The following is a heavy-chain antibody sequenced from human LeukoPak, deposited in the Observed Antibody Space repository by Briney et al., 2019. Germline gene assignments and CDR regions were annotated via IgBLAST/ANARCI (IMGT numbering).Heavy chain of an antibody. D-gene: IGHD6-19*01. CDR2: ISGSGGST. J-gene: IGHJ4*02. Sequence: QTGGSLRLSCAASGFTFSSYAMSWVRQAPGKGLEWVSAISGSGGSTYYAASEKGRFTISRDNSKNTLYLQMNSLRAEDTAVYYCAKDGERAVAGYYFDYWGQGTLVTVSS. CDR1: GFTFSSYA. CDR3: AKDGERAVAGYYFDY. V-gene: IGHV3-23*01.